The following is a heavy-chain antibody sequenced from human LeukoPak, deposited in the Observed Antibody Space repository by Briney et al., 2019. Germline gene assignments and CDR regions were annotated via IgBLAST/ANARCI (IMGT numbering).Heavy chain of an antibody. CDR2: IYYSGST. V-gene: IGHV4-39*01. CDR3: ARLRLRLCFDI. D-gene: IGHD6-6*01. CDR1: GGSISSSSYY. Sequence: SETLSLTCTVSGGSISSSSYYWGWIRQPPGKGLEWIGSIYYSGSTYYNPSLKSRVTISVDTSKNQFSLKLGSVTAADTAVYYCARLRLRLCFDIRGQGTMVTVSS. J-gene: IGHJ3*02.